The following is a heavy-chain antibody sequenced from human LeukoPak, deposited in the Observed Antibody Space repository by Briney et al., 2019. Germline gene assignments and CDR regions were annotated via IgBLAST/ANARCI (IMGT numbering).Heavy chain of an antibody. CDR2: IIPILGIA. J-gene: IGHJ4*02. Sequence: GGSVKVSCKASGGTFSSYAISWVRQAPGQGFEWMGRIIPILGIANYAQKFQGRVTITADKSTSTAYMELSSLRSEDTAVYYCARVEGDSSSWYDSSPFFDYWGQGTLVTVSS. D-gene: IGHD6-13*01. CDR1: GGTFSSYA. CDR3: ARVEGDSSSWYDSSPFFDY. V-gene: IGHV1-69*04.